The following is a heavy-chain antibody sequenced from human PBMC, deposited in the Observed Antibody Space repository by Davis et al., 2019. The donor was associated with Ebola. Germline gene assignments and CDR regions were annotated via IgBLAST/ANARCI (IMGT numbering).Heavy chain of an antibody. D-gene: IGHD5-24*01. Sequence: PSETLSLTCTVSGGSISSYYWSWIRQPPGKGLEWIGYIFYSGGTKYNPSLKSRVTISVDTSKNQFSLRLTSVTAADTAVYYCARAHPGYNFWDYWGQGTLVTVSS. V-gene: IGHV4-59*01. CDR3: ARAHPGYNFWDY. CDR2: IFYSGGT. CDR1: GGSISSYY. J-gene: IGHJ4*02.